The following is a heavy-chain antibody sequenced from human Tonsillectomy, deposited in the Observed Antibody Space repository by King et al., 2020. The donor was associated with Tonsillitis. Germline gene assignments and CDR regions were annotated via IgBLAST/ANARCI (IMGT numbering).Heavy chain of an antibody. Sequence: VQLVESGGGLVKPGGSLKLSCAASGFSFSSYSMNWVRQAPGKGLEWVSFINSSSSYIYYADTVKGRFTISRDNAKNSLYLQMNSLRAEDTAVYYCERDPDYYDSSGSFDYWGQGTLVTVSS. CDR1: GFSFSSYS. V-gene: IGHV3-21*01. J-gene: IGHJ4*02. D-gene: IGHD3-22*01. CDR3: ERDPDYYDSSGSFDY. CDR2: INSSSSYI.